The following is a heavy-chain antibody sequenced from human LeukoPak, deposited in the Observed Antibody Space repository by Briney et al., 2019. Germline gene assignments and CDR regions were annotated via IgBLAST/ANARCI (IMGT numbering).Heavy chain of an antibody. CDR3: VRRFAS. J-gene: IGHJ4*02. D-gene: IGHD4-17*01. CDR2: ISPSGSTI. CDR1: GFTFSTYG. V-gene: IGHV3-48*03. Sequence: PGGSLRLSCAASGFTFSTYGMNWVRQAPGKGLEWVSYISPSGSTIYYPDSVKGRFTISRDDAKNSLYLQMNGLRAEDTAVYYCVRRFASWGQGTLVTVSS.